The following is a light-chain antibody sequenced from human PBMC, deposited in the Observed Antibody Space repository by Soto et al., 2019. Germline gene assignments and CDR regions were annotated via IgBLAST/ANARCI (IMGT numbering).Light chain of an antibody. CDR2: GAS. Sequence: EIVMTQSPGTLSVSPGDRATLSCGASQSVSSNLAWYQHKPGQAPRLLIYGASTRATGIPARFSGSGSGTEFTLTISSLQSEDFAVYYCQQYHNWVTFGGGTKVDI. CDR1: QSVSSN. V-gene: IGKV3D-15*01. CDR3: QQYHNWVT. J-gene: IGKJ4*01.